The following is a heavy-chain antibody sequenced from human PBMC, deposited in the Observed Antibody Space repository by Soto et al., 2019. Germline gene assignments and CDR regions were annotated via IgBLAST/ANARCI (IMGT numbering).Heavy chain of an antibody. V-gene: IGHV1-2*04. CDR2: INPNSGST. CDR1: GYTFTSYY. CDR3: ARATHYYDSSGYRTTYGMDV. J-gene: IGHJ6*02. Sequence: ASVKVSCKASGYTFTSYYMHWVRQPPGQGLEWMGWINPNSGSTNYAQKFQGWVTMTRDTSISTAYMELSRLRSDDTAVYYCARATHYYDSSGYRTTYGMDVWGQGTTVTVSS. D-gene: IGHD3-22*01.